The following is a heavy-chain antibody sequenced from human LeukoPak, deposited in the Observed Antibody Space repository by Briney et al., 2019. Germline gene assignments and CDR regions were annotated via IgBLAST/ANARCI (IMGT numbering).Heavy chain of an antibody. CDR1: GGSISSSSYY. Sequence: PSETLSLTWTVSGGSISSSSYYWGWIRQPPGKGLEWIGSIYYRGSTYYNPSLKSRVTISVDTSKNQFSLKLSSVTAADTAVYYCARVLSRPRGSGSYYKRGVGYFDYWGQGTLVTVSS. J-gene: IGHJ4*02. CDR3: ARVLSRPRGSGSYYKRGVGYFDY. D-gene: IGHD3-10*01. CDR2: IYYRGST. V-gene: IGHV4-39*07.